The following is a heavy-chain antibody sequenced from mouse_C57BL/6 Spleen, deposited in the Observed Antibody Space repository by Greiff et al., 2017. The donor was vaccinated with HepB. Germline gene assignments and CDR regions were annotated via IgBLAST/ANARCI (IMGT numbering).Heavy chain of an antibody. CDR1: GYTFTDYY. CDR3: AKGLPRGYFDV. D-gene: IGHD2-1*01. J-gene: IGHJ1*03. CDR2: INPNNGGT. Sequence: EVQLQQSGPELVKPGASVKISCKASGYTFTDYYMNWVKQSHGKSLEWIGDINPNNGGTSYNQKFKGKATLTVDKSSSTAYMELRSLTSEDSAVYYCAKGLPRGYFDVWGTGTTVTVSS. V-gene: IGHV1-26*01.